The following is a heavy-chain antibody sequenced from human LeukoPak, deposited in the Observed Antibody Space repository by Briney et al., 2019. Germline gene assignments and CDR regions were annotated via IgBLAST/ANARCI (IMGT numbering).Heavy chain of an antibody. CDR1: GGSISTYY. CDR2: IYYSGST. V-gene: IGHV4-59*01. J-gene: IGHJ4*02. Sequence: SETLSLTCTVSGGSISTYYWSWIRQPPGKGLEWIGHIYYSGSTNYNPSLKSRVTISVDTSKNQFSLKLSSVTAADTAVFYCARETEYSGYFDHWGQGTLVTVSS. D-gene: IGHD5-12*01. CDR3: ARETEYSGYFDH.